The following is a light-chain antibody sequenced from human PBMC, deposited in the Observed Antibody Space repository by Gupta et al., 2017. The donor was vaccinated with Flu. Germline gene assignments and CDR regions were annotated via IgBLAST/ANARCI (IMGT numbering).Light chain of an antibody. V-gene: IGLV3-21*02. CDR3: QVWHISSDHLRV. CDR1: KIGRRS. Sequence: SYVLTQPPSVSVAPGQTAKIACGGDKIGRRSVHWYQQKPGQAPVVVVYDDSDRPSGIPERFSGSNSGNTATLTISKVEVGDEAVYYCQVWHISSDHLRVFGGGTKLTVL. CDR2: DDS. J-gene: IGLJ3*02.